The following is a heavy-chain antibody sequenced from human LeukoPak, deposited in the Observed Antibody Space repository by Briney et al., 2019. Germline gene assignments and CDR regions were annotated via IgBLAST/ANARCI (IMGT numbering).Heavy chain of an antibody. CDR3: ARDMRRAQLVGDIDWFDP. V-gene: IGHV1-2*06. D-gene: IGHD6-6*01. Sequence: ASVKVSCXASGYTFTDYYMHWVRQAPGQGLEWMGRINPNNGGTNYAQKFQGRVAMTRDTSISTAYMELSRLRSDDTAVYYCARDMRRAQLVGDIDWFDPWGQGTLVTVSS. CDR2: INPNNGGT. J-gene: IGHJ5*02. CDR1: GYTFTDYY.